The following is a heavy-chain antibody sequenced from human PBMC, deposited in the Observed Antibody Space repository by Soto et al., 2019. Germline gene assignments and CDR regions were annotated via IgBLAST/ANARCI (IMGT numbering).Heavy chain of an antibody. V-gene: IGHV1-3*01. J-gene: IGHJ4*02. CDR1: RLSNTSYA. CDR2: INAGNGNT. Sequence: SAKPCWKERRLSNTSYARHWVRQATGQRLEWMGWINAGNGNTKYSQKFQGRVTITRDTSASTAYMELSSLRSEDTAVYYCARGGEPIDYWGQGTLVTVSS. D-gene: IGHD2-21*01. CDR3: ARGGEPIDY.